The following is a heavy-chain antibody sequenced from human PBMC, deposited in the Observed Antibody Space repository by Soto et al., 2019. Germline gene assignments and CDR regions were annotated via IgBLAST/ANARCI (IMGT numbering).Heavy chain of an antibody. CDR3: ARQRRRYFDAIGMDV. CDR2: IDPSDAYT. CDR1: GSSFTSYW. Sequence: ESMKISCKGSGSSFTSYWISWLRQLPGKGLEWMGRIDPSDAYTYYSPSFQGHGTISADKSISTAYLQWSSLKASDTAMYYCARQRRRYFDAIGMDVWGQGXTVTVYS. V-gene: IGHV5-10-1*01. D-gene: IGHD3-9*01. J-gene: IGHJ6*02.